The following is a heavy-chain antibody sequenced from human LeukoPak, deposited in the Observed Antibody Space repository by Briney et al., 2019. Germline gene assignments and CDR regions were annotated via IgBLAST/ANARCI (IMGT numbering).Heavy chain of an antibody. D-gene: IGHD6-13*01. CDR2: ISGSGGST. CDR3: ANIPTPRIAAAGVANFDY. J-gene: IGHJ4*02. CDR1: GFTFSSYA. Sequence: PGGSLRLSCAASGFTFSSYAMSWVRQAPGKGLEWVSAISGSGGSTCYADSVKGRFTISRDNSKNTLYLQMNSLRAEDTAVYYCANIPTPRIAAAGVANFDYWGQGTLVTVSS. V-gene: IGHV3-23*01.